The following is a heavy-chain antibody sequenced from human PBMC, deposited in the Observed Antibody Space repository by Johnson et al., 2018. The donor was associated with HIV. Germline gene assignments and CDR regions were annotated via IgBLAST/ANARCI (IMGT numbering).Heavy chain of an antibody. CDR2: MWYDGSNK. D-gene: IGHD3-22*01. CDR3: AKSSGDGFYDRGRNAFDI. Sequence: QVQLVESGGGVVQPGRSLRLSCAASGFTFSTYGMHWVRQAPGKGLEWVAVMWYDGSNKYYPDSVKGRFTISRDNSKNTLYLQMNSLRAEDTAVYYCAKSSGDGFYDRGRNAFDIWGQGTMVTVSS. CDR1: GFTFSTYG. J-gene: IGHJ3*02. V-gene: IGHV3-33*06.